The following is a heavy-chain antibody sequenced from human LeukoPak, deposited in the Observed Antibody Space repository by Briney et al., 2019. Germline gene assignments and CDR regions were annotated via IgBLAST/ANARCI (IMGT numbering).Heavy chain of an antibody. D-gene: IGHD2-2*01. CDR1: GGSFSGYY. Sequence: SDTLSLTCAVYGGSFSGYYWSWIRQPPGKGLEWIGEINHSGRTNYNPSLKSRVTISVDTSKNQFSLKLSSVTAADTAVYYCARRLGYCSSTSCRPFDYWGQGTLVTVSS. CDR2: INHSGRT. CDR3: ARRLGYCSSTSCRPFDY. J-gene: IGHJ4*02. V-gene: IGHV4-34*01.